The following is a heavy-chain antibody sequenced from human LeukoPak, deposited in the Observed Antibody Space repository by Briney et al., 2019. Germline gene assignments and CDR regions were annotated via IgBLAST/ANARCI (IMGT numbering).Heavy chain of an antibody. V-gene: IGHV3-33*06. CDR2: IWYDGSNK. D-gene: IGHD5-24*01. CDR3: AKDRRDGYPPCLDY. J-gene: IGHJ4*02. CDR1: GFTFSSYG. Sequence: PGRSLRLSCAASGFTFSSYGMHWVRQAPGKGLEWVAVIWYDGSNKYYADSVKGRFTISRGNSKNTLYLQMNSLRAEDTAVYYCAKDRRDGYPPCLDYWGQGTLVTVSS.